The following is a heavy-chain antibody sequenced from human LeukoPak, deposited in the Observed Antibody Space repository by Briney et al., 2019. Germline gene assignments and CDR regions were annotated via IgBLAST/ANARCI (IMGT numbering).Heavy chain of an antibody. J-gene: IGHJ3*02. CDR3: ARGLPDDYYDSSGYYFGFNAFDI. CDR2: IYYSGST. Sequence: NPSETLSLTCTVSGGSISSGDYYWSWIRQPPGKGLEWIGYIYYSGSTYYNPSLKNRATISVDTSKNQFSLKLSSVTAADTAVYYCARGLPDDYYDSSGYYFGFNAFDIWGQGTMVTVSS. V-gene: IGHV4-30-4*08. CDR1: GGSISSGDYY. D-gene: IGHD3-22*01.